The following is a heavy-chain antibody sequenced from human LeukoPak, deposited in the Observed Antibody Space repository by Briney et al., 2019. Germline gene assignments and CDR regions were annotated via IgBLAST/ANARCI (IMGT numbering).Heavy chain of an antibody. J-gene: IGHJ6*02. V-gene: IGHV1-18*01. CDR3: AREGYCSSPSCYAGGDYYYYGMDV. D-gene: IGHD2-2*01. Sequence: ASVKVSCKASGYTFTSNGVIWVRQAPGQGLEWMGWISAYNGKTHFAQKFQGRLTMTTDTSTSTAYMELRSMRSDDTAVYYCAREGYCSSPSCYAGGDYYYYGMDVWGQGTTVTVSS. CDR1: GYTFTSNG. CDR2: ISAYNGKT.